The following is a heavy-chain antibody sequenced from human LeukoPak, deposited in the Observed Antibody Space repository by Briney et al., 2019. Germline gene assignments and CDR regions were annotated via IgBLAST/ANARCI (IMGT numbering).Heavy chain of an antibody. CDR1: GYYFTTYW. CDR2: IYPADSDT. Sequence: GESLKISCKGSGYYFTTYWIGWVRQMPGKGLEWMGNIYPADSDTRYSPSFQGQVTISADKSINTAYLQWSSLRASDTAMYYCARRPLCSTSSCYDFDYWGQGTLVTVSS. CDR3: ARRPLCSTSSCYDFDY. J-gene: IGHJ4*02. D-gene: IGHD2-2*01. V-gene: IGHV5-51*01.